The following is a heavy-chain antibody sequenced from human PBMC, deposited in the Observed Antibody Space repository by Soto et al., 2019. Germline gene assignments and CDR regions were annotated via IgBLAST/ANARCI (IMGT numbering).Heavy chain of an antibody. CDR1: GFTFNNYG. D-gene: IGHD3-10*01. CDR2: INTDGRGT. CDR3: TRRNRLSYTSDY. J-gene: IGHJ4*02. Sequence: GGSLRISCAAAGFTFNNYGMQLVRQAPGKGLVWVSRINTDGRGTTYADSVRGRFTISRDNAKNTLYLQMNSLRAEDTAVYYCTRRNRLSYTSDYWGQGTLVTVSS. V-gene: IGHV3-74*01.